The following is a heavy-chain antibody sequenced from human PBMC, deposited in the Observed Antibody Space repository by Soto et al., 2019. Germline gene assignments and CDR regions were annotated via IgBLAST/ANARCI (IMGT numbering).Heavy chain of an antibody. J-gene: IGHJ6*03. CDR3: ARSRIAAPYYYYYYMDV. Sequence: QVQLQESGPGLVKPSGTLSLTCAVSSGSISSSNWWSWVRQPPGKGLEWMGEIYHSGSTNYNPSLKSRVTISVDKSKNQFSLKLSSVTAADTAVYYCARSRIAAPYYYYYYMDVWGKGTTVTVSS. CDR2: IYHSGST. D-gene: IGHD6-6*01. V-gene: IGHV4-4*02. CDR1: SGSISSSNW.